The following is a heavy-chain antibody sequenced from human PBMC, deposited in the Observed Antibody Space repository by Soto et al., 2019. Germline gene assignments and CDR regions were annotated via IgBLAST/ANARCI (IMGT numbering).Heavy chain of an antibody. J-gene: IGHJ4*02. Sequence: QVQLQQWGAELLKPSETLSLTCAVYGGSFSGYYWSWIRQPPGKGLEWIGEITHSGSTNYNPSLKSRLTRSIDTSKSQCSLKLSSVTAADTAVYYCARVRHHYYGSGSYPFDYWGKGTLVTVSS. V-gene: IGHV4-34*01. CDR3: ARVRHHYYGSGSYPFDY. CDR1: GGSFSGYY. D-gene: IGHD3-10*01. CDR2: ITHSGST.